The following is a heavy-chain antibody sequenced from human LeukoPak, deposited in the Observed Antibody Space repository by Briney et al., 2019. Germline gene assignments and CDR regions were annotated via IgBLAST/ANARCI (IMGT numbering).Heavy chain of an antibody. V-gene: IGHV1-18*01. CDR1: GYTFTSYG. CDR2: ISANNGNT. Sequence: ASVKVSCKASGYTFTSYGISWVRQAPGQGLEWMGWISANNGNTNYAQKLQGRVTMATDTSTSTAYMELRSLRSDDTAVYYCARDSSGRPEGNWFDPWGQGTLVTVSS. J-gene: IGHJ5*02. CDR3: ARDSSGRPEGNWFDP. D-gene: IGHD6-19*01.